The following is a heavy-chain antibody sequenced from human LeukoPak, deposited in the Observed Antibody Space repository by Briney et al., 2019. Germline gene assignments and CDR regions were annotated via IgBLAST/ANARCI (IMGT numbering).Heavy chain of an antibody. CDR2: IYPGDSDT. J-gene: IGHJ5*02. CDR1: GYSFTSYW. D-gene: IGHD4-11*01. Sequence: GESLKISCXGSGYSFTSYWIGWVRQMPGKGLKWMWIIYPGDSDTRYSPSFQGQVTISADKSISTAYLQWSSLKASDTAMFYCARLFGAYTLQQLDPWGQGTLVTVSS. V-gene: IGHV5-51*01. CDR3: ARLFGAYTLQQLDP.